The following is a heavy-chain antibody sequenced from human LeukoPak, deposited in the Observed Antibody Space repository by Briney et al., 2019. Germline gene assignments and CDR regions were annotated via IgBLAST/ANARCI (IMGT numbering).Heavy chain of an antibody. CDR2: IYYSGST. V-gene: IGHV4-39*01. CDR1: GGSISSSSYY. CDR3: ARPEYSYGPFDY. Sequence: SETLSLTCTVSGGSISSSSYYWGWIRQPPGKGLEWIGSIYYSGSTYYNPSLKSRVTISVDTSKNQFSLKLSSVTAADTAVYYCARPEYSYGPFDYWGQGTLVTVSS. J-gene: IGHJ4*02. D-gene: IGHD5-18*01.